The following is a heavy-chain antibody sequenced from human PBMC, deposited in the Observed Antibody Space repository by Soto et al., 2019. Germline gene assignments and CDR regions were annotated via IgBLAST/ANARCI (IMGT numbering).Heavy chain of an antibody. D-gene: IGHD5-18*01. Sequence: GGSLRLSCAASGFTFSSYAMSWVRQAPGKGLEWVSAISSSGGSTYYADSVKGRFTISRDNSKNTLYLQMNSLRAEDTAVYYCAKDPWIQLWARYFDYWGQGTLVTVSS. CDR3: AKDPWIQLWARYFDY. J-gene: IGHJ4*02. V-gene: IGHV3-23*01. CDR2: ISSSGGST. CDR1: GFTFSSYA.